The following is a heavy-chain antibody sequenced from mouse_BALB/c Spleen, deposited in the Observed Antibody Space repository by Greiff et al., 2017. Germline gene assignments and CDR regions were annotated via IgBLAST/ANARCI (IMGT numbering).Heavy chain of an antibody. Sequence: EVQLQQSGAELVKPGASVKLSCTASGFNIKDTYMHWVKQRPEQGLEWIGRIDPANGNTKYDPKFQGKATITADTSSNTAYLQLSSLTSEDTAVYYCAGGDYYGYEMLDYWGQGTSVTVSS. D-gene: IGHD1-2*01. CDR3: AGGDYYGYEMLDY. CDR1: GFNIKDTY. CDR2: IDPANGNT. V-gene: IGHV14-3*02. J-gene: IGHJ4*01.